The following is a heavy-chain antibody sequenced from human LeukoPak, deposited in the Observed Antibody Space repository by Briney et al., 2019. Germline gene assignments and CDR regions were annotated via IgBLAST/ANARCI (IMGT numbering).Heavy chain of an antibody. CDR1: GGSISSGSYY. CDR3: TRAQTNRRFDY. Sequence: SETLSLTCTVSGGSISSGSYYWRWIWQPAGKGLEWIGRIYTSGSTNYNPSLKSRVTISVDTSKNQFSLKLSSVTAADTAVYFCTRAQTNRRFDYWGQGTLVTVSS. D-gene: IGHD1-14*01. CDR2: IYTSGST. J-gene: IGHJ4*02. V-gene: IGHV4-61*02.